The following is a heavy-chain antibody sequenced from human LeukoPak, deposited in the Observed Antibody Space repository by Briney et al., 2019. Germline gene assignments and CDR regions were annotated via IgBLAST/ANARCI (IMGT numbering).Heavy chain of an antibody. Sequence: PSETLSLTCAVSGGSISSGGYSWSWIRQPPGKGLEWIGYIYYSGSTYYNPSLKSRVTISVHTSKNQFSLKLSSVTAADTAVYYCARRGYSGSTPHGFDPWGQGTLVTVSS. J-gene: IGHJ5*02. CDR3: ARRGYSGSTPHGFDP. CDR1: GGSISSGGYS. V-gene: IGHV4-30-4*07. D-gene: IGHD5-12*01. CDR2: IYYSGST.